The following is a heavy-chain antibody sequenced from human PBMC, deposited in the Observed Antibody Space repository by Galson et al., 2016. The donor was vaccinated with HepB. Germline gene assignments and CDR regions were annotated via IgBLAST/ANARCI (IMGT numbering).Heavy chain of an antibody. J-gene: IGHJ4*02. D-gene: IGHD3-10*01. CDR2: INAANGAA. V-gene: IGHV1-3*01. CDR1: GYNFSTHI. Sequence: SVKVSCKASGYNFSTHIIHWVRQAPGQGLEWMGWINAANGAAKFAQRLQGRVAFARDTSASSIYMELSGLTSKDTAGYYCARGNFGAQNAFFDYWGQGSLVTVSS. CDR3: ARGNFGAQNAFFDY.